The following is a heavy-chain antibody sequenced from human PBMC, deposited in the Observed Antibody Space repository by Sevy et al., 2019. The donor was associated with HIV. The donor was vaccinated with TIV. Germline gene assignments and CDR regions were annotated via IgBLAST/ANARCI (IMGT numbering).Heavy chain of an antibody. D-gene: IGHD3-10*01. Sequence: ASVKVSCKASGYTFNSHGISWVRQAPGQGLEWMGWISAFNGNKNSAQKFQGRVAMTTDTSTSTAYMELRGLKPDDTAVYYCARDRMLYGPGSDHPLAYWGQGTLVTVSS. CDR1: GYTFNSHG. V-gene: IGHV1-18*01. CDR3: ARDRMLYGPGSDHPLAY. J-gene: IGHJ4*02. CDR2: ISAFNGNK.